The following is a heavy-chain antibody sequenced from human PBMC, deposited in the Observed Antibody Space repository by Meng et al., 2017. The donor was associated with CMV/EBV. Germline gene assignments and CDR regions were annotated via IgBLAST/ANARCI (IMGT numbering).Heavy chain of an antibody. CDR3: ARDQFPYCSSTSCSSSPWFDP. Sequence: GESLKISCAASGFTISSNYMTWVRQAPGKGLEWVSSISSSSSYIYYADSVKGRFTISRDNAKNSLYLQMNSLRAEDTAVYYCARDQFPYCSSTSCSSSPWFDPWGQGTLVTVSS. CDR2: ISSSSSYI. V-gene: IGHV3-21*01. J-gene: IGHJ5*02. CDR1: GFTISSNY. D-gene: IGHD2-2*01.